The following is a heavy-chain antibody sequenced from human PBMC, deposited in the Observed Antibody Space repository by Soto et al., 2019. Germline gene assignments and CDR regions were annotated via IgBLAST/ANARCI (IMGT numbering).Heavy chain of an antibody. CDR1: GFDFGSFG. J-gene: IGHJ6*02. Sequence: AVKVSCKASGFDFGSFGIQFLRQTRGRGLEWIGWIVVASGRTNYARQFQGRVAFSRDMSSTTAYMDLYDLKSDDTAVYFCSADHPHTAIGWPVWGQGTTVTVSS. CDR2: IVVASGRT. V-gene: IGHV1-58*02. CDR3: SADHPHTAIGWPV.